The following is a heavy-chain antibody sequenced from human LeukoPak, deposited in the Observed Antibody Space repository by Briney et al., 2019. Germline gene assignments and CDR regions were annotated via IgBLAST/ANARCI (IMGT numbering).Heavy chain of an antibody. CDR3: ARTAVVGATTRYFDY. D-gene: IGHD1-26*01. J-gene: IGHJ4*02. V-gene: IGHV4-39*01. CDR2: IYYSGST. Sequence: WVRQPPGKGLEWIGSIYYSGSTYYNPSLKSRVTISVDTSKNQFSLKLSSVTAADTAVYYCARTAVVGATTRYFDYWGQGTLVTVSS.